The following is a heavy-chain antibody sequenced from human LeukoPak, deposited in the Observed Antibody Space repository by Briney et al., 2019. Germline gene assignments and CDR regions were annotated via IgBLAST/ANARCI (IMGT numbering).Heavy chain of an antibody. V-gene: IGHV3-7*01. CDR2: IKEDGSEK. CDR3: ARNSNRYMDV. Sequence: PGGSLRLSCAASGFTFSSYSMNWVRQAPGKGLEWVANIKEDGSEKYYVDSVKGRFTISRDNAKNSLYLQMNSLRAEDTAVYYCARNSNRYMDVWGKGTTVTVSS. CDR1: GFTFSSYS. J-gene: IGHJ6*03. D-gene: IGHD2/OR15-2a*01.